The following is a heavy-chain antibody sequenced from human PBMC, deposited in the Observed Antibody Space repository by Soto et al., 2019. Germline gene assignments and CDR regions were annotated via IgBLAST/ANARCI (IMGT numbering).Heavy chain of an antibody. V-gene: IGHV4-39*01. J-gene: IGHJ4*02. CDR1: SGSISVTNVF. CDR3: ARITGRHLDY. D-gene: IGHD1-20*01. CDR2: IDYSGTA. Sequence: XETLSLTCTVSSGSISVTNVFLGWVRQPPGKGLEWIGNIDYSGTAYFSPSLATRVTFHVDTSKNQFSLTLYSVTAADTAVYYCARITGRHLDYSGQGILVSVSS.